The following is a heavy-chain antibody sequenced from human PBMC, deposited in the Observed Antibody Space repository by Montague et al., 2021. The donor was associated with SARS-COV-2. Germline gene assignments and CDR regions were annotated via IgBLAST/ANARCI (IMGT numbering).Heavy chain of an antibody. Sequence: SETLSLTCTVSGGSISSSIYYWGWIRQPPGKGLEWIGSIYYSGSTYYSPSLKSRVTISVDTSKNQFSLKLSSVTAADTAVYYCASFPSGYYDSSGYHIWGQGTLVTVSS. CDR3: ASFPSGYYDSSGYHI. CDR2: IYYSGST. CDR1: GGSISSSIYY. J-gene: IGHJ4*02. D-gene: IGHD3-22*01. V-gene: IGHV4-39*07.